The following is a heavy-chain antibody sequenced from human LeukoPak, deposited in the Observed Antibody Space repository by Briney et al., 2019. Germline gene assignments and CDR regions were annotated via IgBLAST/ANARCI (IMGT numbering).Heavy chain of an antibody. CDR3: AKWSLYSTGWYFFDY. CDR1: GFTVSSNY. Sequence: GGSLRLSCAVSGFTVSSNYMNWVRQAPGKGLEWVSVISNGGAAYYADSVKGRFIISRDHSKNTLYLQMNSLRADDTAVYYCAKWSLYSTGWYFFDYWGQGTLVTVSS. V-gene: IGHV3-66*01. D-gene: IGHD6-19*01. J-gene: IGHJ4*02. CDR2: ISNGGAA.